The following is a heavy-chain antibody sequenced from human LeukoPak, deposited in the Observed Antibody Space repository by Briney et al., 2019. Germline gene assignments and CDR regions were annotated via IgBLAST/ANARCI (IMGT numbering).Heavy chain of an antibody. J-gene: IGHJ3*02. Sequence: SETLSLTCNVSGASISNYYWTWIRQPPGKGLEWIGYIYYTGSSSYNPSLKSRVTISVDTSKNQFSLKLSSVTAADTAVYYCARERVDNDYGDYVGDAFDIWGQGTMVTVSS. CDR3: ARERVDNDYGDYVGDAFDI. V-gene: IGHV4-59*12. CDR1: GASISNYY. D-gene: IGHD4-17*01. CDR2: IYYTGSS.